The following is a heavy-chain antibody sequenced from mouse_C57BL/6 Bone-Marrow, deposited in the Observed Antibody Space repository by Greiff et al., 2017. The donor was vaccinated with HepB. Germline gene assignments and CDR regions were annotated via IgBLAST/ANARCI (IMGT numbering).Heavy chain of an antibody. CDR2: SRNKANDYTT. CDR1: GFTFSDFY. Sequence: DVKLVESGGGLVQSGRSLRLSCATSGFTFSDFYMEWVRQAPGKGLEWIAASRNKANDYTTEYSASVKGRFIVSRDTSQSILYLQMNALRAEDIAIYYCARDYDFDYWGQGTTLTVSS. CDR3: ARDYDFDY. V-gene: IGHV7-1*01. J-gene: IGHJ2*01.